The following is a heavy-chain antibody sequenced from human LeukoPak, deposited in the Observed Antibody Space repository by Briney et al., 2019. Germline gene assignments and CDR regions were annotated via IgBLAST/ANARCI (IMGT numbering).Heavy chain of an antibody. CDR1: GFTLADYA. CDR2: ISWNSGTI. CDR3: AKYIWQQLALFDY. D-gene: IGHD6-13*01. J-gene: IGHJ4*02. V-gene: IGHV3-9*01. Sequence: GGSLRLSCAASGFTLADYAMHWVRQAPGKGLEWVSGISWNSGTIGYADSVKGRFTISRDNAKNSLYLQMNSLRAEDTALYYCAKYIWQQLALFDYWGQGTLVTVSS.